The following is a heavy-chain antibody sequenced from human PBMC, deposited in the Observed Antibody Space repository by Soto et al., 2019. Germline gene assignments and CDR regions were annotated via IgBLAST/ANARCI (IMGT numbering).Heavy chain of an antibody. CDR3: ARLVSNRFDP. CDR1: GYSFAGYW. Sequence: EIQLVQSGAEVKKPGESLRISCKASGYSFAGYWIIWVRQVPGKGLEWMGRIDPSDSYADYSPSFQGHVTFSADKSISTAYLQWSSLKASDTAMYYCARLVSNRFDPWGQGTLVTVSS. J-gene: IGHJ5*02. CDR2: IDPSDSYA. D-gene: IGHD3-16*01. V-gene: IGHV5-10-1*03.